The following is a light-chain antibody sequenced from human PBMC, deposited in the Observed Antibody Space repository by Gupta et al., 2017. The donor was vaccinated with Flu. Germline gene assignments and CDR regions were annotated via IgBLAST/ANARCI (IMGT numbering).Light chain of an antibody. CDR3: HSYDSRLSGSV. CDR1: SSNIGAGYD. CDR2: DDN. J-gene: IGLJ3*02. V-gene: IGLV1-40*01. Sequence: QSVLTQPSSVSGAPGQRVTISCTGSSSNIGAGYDVHWYQQLPGPAPKLLISDDNIRPSGVPDRFSGSKSGTSASLAITGLQAEDDADYYCHSYDSRLSGSVFGGGTKLTVL.